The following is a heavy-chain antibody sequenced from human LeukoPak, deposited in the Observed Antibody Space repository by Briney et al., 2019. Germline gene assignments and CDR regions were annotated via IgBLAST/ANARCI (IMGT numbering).Heavy chain of an antibody. J-gene: IGHJ5*02. Sequence: SETLSLTCTVSGDSISSYYWSWIRQPPGKGLEWIGYIYYSRSTNYNPSLKSRVTISVDTSKNQFSLKLSSVTAADTAVYYCARDYSQLGRFDPWGQGTLVTVSS. CDR1: GDSISSYY. V-gene: IGHV4-59*01. D-gene: IGHD6-6*01. CDR2: IYYSRST. CDR3: ARDYSQLGRFDP.